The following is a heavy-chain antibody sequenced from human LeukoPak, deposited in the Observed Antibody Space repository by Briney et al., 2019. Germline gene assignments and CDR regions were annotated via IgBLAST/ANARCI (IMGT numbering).Heavy chain of an antibody. CDR1: GFTFSSYG. CDR2: IWYDGSNK. CDR3: ARDAYDSSGYRDYYGMDV. D-gene: IGHD3-22*01. V-gene: IGHV3-33*01. J-gene: IGHJ6*02. Sequence: GGSLRLSCAASGFTFSSYGMPWVRQAPGKGLEWVAVIWYDGSNKYYADSVKGRFTISRDNSKNTLYLQMNSLRAEDTAVYYCARDAYDSSGYRDYYGMDVWGQGTTVTVSS.